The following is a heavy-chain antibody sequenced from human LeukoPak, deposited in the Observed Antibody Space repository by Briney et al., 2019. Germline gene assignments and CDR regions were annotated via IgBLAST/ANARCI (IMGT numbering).Heavy chain of an antibody. V-gene: IGHV4-34*01. CDR1: GGSFSGYY. CDR3: ARQGSSGLRY. CDR2: INHSGST. J-gene: IGHJ4*02. D-gene: IGHD6-19*01. Sequence: SETLSLTCAVYGGSFSGYYWSWIRQPPGKGLEWIGEINHSGSTNYNPSLKSRVTISVDTSKNQFSLKLSSVTAADTAVYYCARQGSSGLRYWGRGTLVTVSS.